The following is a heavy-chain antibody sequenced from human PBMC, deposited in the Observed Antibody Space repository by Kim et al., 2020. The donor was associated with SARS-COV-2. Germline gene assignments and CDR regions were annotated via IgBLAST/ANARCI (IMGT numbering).Heavy chain of an antibody. Sequence: AQKLQGRVTMTTDTSTSTAYMELRSLRSDDTAVYYCARNSGVTTNYFDYWGQGTLGTVSS. V-gene: IGHV1-18*01. D-gene: IGHD4-17*01. CDR3: ARNSGVTTNYFDY. J-gene: IGHJ4*02.